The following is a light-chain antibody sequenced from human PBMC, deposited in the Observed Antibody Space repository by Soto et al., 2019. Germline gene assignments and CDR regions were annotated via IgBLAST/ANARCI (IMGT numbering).Light chain of an antibody. CDR3: NSYTRSRSYV. V-gene: IGLV2-14*01. Sequence: QSALTQPASVSGSPGQSITISCTGTSSDVGGYNYVSWYQQHPGKAPKVIIFEVSNRPSGVSNRFSGSKSGNTASLTISGLLAEDEADYYCNSYTRSRSYVFGTGTQLPS. CDR2: EVS. J-gene: IGLJ1*01. CDR1: SSDVGGYNY.